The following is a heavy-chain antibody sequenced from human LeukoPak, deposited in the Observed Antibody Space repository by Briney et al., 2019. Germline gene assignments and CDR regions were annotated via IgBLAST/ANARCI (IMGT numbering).Heavy chain of an antibody. Sequence: GASVKVSCKASGGTFSSYAISWVRQAPGQGLEWMGRIIPILGIANYAQKFQGRVTITADKSTSTAYMELSSLRSEDTAVYYCAQSGSRTYDAFDIWGQGRMVTVSS. D-gene: IGHD1-26*01. CDR2: IIPILGIA. CDR3: AQSGSRTYDAFDI. V-gene: IGHV1-69*04. CDR1: GGTFSSYA. J-gene: IGHJ3*02.